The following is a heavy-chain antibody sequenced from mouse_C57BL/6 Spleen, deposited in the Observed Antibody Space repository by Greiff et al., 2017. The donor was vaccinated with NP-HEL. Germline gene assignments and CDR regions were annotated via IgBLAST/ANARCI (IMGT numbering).Heavy chain of an antibody. D-gene: IGHD2-5*01. J-gene: IGHJ2*01. Sequence: VQLQQSGAELVKPGASVKLSCKASGYTFTSYWMHWVKQRPGQGLEWIGMIHPNSGSTNYNEKFKSKATLTVDKSSSTAYMQLSSLTSEDSAVYYCARSYSKGGYFDYWGQGTTLTVSS. CDR1: GYTFTSYW. V-gene: IGHV1-64*01. CDR2: IHPNSGST. CDR3: ARSYSKGGYFDY.